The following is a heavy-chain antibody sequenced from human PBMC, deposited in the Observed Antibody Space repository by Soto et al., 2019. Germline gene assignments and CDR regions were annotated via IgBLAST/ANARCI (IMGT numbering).Heavy chain of an antibody. V-gene: IGHV1-18*01. J-gene: IGHJ4*02. D-gene: IGHD2-2*01. CDR2: ISAYSGNT. CDR1: DYTFTSYD. CDR3: ASEGQTEYDFDY. Sequence: QVQLVQSGAEVKKPGASVKVSCKASDYTFTSYDISWVRQAPGQGLEWMGWISAYSGNTNYAQKFQGRVTMTTDTSTSTAYMELRSLRSDDTAVYYCASEGQTEYDFDYWGRGTLVTVSS.